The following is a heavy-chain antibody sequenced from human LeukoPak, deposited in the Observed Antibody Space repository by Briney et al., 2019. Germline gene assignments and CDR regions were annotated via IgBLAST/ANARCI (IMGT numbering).Heavy chain of an antibody. D-gene: IGHD6-13*01. CDR2: INPHSGGT. CDR1: GYTFTGYY. CDR3: ARDLYSSSWYGYSY. V-gene: IGHV1-2*06. Sequence: GASVKVSCKASGYTFTGYYMHWVRQAPGQGLEWMGRINPHSGGTNSAQEFQGRVTMTRDTSISTAYMELSRLRSDDTAVYYCARDLYSSSWYGYSYWGQGTLVTVSS. J-gene: IGHJ4*02.